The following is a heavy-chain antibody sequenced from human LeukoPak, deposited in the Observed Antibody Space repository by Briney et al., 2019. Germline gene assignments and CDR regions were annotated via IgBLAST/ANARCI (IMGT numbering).Heavy chain of an antibody. CDR2: ISCSGGST. CDR3: AKASENDYVWGSYRYFDY. J-gene: IGHJ4*02. CDR1: GFTFSSYA. V-gene: IGHV3-23*01. D-gene: IGHD3-16*02. Sequence: GSLRLSCAASGFTFSSYAMSWVRQAPGKGLEWVSAISCSGGSTYYADSVKGRFTISRDNSKNTLYLQMNSLRAEDTAVYYCAKASENDYVWGSYRYFDYWGQGTLVTVSS.